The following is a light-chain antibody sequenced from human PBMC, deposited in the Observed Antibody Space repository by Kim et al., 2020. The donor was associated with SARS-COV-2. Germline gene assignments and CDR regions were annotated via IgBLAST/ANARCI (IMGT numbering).Light chain of an antibody. V-gene: IGKV3-20*01. J-gene: IGKJ3*01. CDR1: QSVSSSY. Sequence: EIVLTQSPGTLSLSPGERATLSCRASQSVSSSYLAWYQQKPGQAPRLLIYGASSRATGIPDRFSGSGSGTDFTLTISRLEPEDFAVYYCQSGGTFGPGTKVDIK. CDR3: QSGGT. CDR2: GAS.